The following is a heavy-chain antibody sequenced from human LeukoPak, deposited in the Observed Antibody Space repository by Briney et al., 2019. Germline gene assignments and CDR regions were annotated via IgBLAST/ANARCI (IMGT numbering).Heavy chain of an antibody. CDR2: INPNSGFT. Sequence: ASVKVSCKASGYPFIGCYLHGVRQAPGRGLEWMGGINPNSGFTNYAKKFQGRVTMTRDTSISTAYMELSRLRSDDTAVYYCARLADCSSSSCRSFDYWGQGTLVTVSS. D-gene: IGHD2-2*01. CDR3: ARLADCSSSSCRSFDY. CDR1: GYPFIGCY. J-gene: IGHJ4*02. V-gene: IGHV1-2*02.